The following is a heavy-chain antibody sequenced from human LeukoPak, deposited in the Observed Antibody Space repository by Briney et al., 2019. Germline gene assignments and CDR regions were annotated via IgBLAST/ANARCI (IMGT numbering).Heavy chain of an antibody. J-gene: IGHJ4*02. CDR2: ISSSSSYI. V-gene: IGHV3-21*01. CDR1: GFTFSSYS. CDR3: ARTREGYCSGGTCSGFDY. D-gene: IGHD2-15*01. Sequence: PGGSLRLSCAASGFTFSSYSMNWVRQAPGKGLEWVSSISSSSSYIYYADSLKGRFTISRDNAKNSLYLQMNSLRAEDTAVYYRARTREGYCSGGTCSGFDYWGQGTLVTVSS.